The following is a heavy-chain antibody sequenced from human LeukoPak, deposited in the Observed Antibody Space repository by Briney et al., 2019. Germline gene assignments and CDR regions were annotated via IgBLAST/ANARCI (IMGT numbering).Heavy chain of an antibody. Sequence: PGGSLRLSCAVSGFTVSTNYMTWVRQAPGKGLEWVSLLYSGGSTYYADSVKGRFTISRDNSKNTLYLQMNSLRAEDTAIYHCAKPPAALGYCSGGSCYLMDVWGQGTTVTVSS. CDR2: LYSGGST. CDR1: GFTVSTNY. V-gene: IGHV3-53*01. D-gene: IGHD2-15*01. CDR3: AKPPAALGYCSGGSCYLMDV. J-gene: IGHJ6*02.